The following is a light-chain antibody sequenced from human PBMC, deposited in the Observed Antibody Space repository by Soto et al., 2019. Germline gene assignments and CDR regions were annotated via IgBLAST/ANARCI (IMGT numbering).Light chain of an antibody. Sequence: EIRMTQSPSTLSASVGDRVTITCRASQSNSSWLAWYQPKPGKAPKLLIYDASSLESGVPSRFSGSGSGTEITLTISSLQPDDFASYYCQQNDNTPPWTFGQGTKVDI. CDR3: QQNDNTPPWT. CDR1: QSNSSW. CDR2: DAS. J-gene: IGKJ1*01. V-gene: IGKV1-5*01.